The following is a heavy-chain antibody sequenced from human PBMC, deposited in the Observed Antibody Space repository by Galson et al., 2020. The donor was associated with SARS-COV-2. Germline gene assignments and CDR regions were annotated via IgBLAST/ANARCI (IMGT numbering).Heavy chain of an antibody. CDR3: AKDHGHYGSVTFSFDAFDI. J-gene: IGHJ3*02. D-gene: IGHD3-10*01. CDR1: GFTFDDYA. CDR2: IGWNSGSM. V-gene: IGHV3-9*01. Sequence: GGSLRLSCVASGFTFDDYAMHWVRQAPGKGLEWVSGIGWNSGSMGYADSVKGRFTISRDNTKNSLYLQMNTLRPEDTALYYCAKDHGHYGSVTFSFDAFDIWGQGTMVTVSS.